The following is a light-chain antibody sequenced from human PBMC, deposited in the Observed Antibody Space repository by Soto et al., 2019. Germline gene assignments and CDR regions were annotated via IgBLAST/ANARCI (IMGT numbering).Light chain of an antibody. J-gene: IGLJ2*01. CDR1: SSDVGGYSY. CDR3: SSYTISSTLT. Sequence: QSVLTQPASVSGSPGQSITISCTGTSSDVGGYSYVSWYQQHPGKAPKLMIYEVSNRPSGISNRFSGSKSGNTASLTISGLQAEDEADYYCSSYTISSTLTFGGGTKVTVL. V-gene: IGLV2-14*01. CDR2: EVS.